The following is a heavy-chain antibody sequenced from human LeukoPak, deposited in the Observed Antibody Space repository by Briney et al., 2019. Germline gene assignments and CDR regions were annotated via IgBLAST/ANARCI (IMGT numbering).Heavy chain of an antibody. CDR3: ASRYCSGGSCYLVHYYYGMDV. D-gene: IGHD2-15*01. V-gene: IGHV3-53*01. Sequence: GGSLRLSCAASGFTVSSNYMSWVRQAPGKGLEWVSVIYSGGSTYYADSVKGRFTISRDNSKNTLYLQMNSLRAEGTAVYYCASRYCSGGSCYLVHYYYGMDVWGQGTTVTVSS. J-gene: IGHJ6*02. CDR2: IYSGGST. CDR1: GFTVSSNY.